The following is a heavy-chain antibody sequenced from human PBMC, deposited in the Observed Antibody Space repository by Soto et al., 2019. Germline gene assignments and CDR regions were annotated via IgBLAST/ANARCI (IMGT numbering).Heavy chain of an antibody. V-gene: IGHV6-1*01. CDR2: TYYRSKWYN. Sequence: SQTLSLTCAISGDSVSSNSAAWNWIIHSPSRVLEWLGRTYYRSKWYNDYAVSVKSRITINPDTSKNQYSLQLNSVTPEDTAVYYCARGKGSGWLFDYWGQGTLVTVSS. CDR1: GDSVSSNSAA. D-gene: IGHD6-19*01. J-gene: IGHJ4*02. CDR3: ARGKGSGWLFDY.